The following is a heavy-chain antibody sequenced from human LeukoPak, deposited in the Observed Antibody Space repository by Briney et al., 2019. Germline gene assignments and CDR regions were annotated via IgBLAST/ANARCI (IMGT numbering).Heavy chain of an antibody. V-gene: IGHV1-46*01. CDR1: GYTFTSYY. Sequence: GGSVKVSCKASGYTFTSYYMHWVRQAPRQGLEWMGIINPSGGSTSYAQKFQGRVTMTRDTSTSTVYMELSSLRSEDTAVYYCSSCSSTSCTDYWGQGTLVTVSS. CDR2: INPSGGST. D-gene: IGHD2-2*01. CDR3: SSCSSTSCTDY. J-gene: IGHJ4*02.